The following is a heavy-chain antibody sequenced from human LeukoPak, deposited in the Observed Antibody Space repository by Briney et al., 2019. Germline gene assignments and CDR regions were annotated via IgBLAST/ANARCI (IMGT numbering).Heavy chain of an antibody. CDR3: AKTVVVTANPRAFDI. D-gene: IGHD2-21*02. CDR1: GFTFSSYW. Sequence: GGSLRLSCAASGFTFSSYWMHWVRQAPGKGLVWVSRINIDGSSTSYADSVKGRFTISRDNSKNTLYLQMNSLRAEDTAVYYCAKTVVVTANPRAFDIWGQGTMVTVSS. CDR2: INIDGSST. J-gene: IGHJ3*02. V-gene: IGHV3-74*01.